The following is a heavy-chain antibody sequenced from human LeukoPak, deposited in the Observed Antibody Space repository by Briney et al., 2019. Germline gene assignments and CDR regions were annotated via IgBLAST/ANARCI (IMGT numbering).Heavy chain of an antibody. CDR2: IYYSGST. CDR3: ARGRADYVWGSQYFDY. D-gene: IGHD3-16*01. J-gene: IGHJ4*02. V-gene: IGHV4-59*08. Sequence: PSETLSLTCTVSGGSISSYYWSWIRQPPGKGLEWIGYIYYSGSTNYNPSLKSRVTISVDTSKNQFSLRLSSVTAADTAVYYCARGRADYVWGSQYFDYWSQGTLVTVSS. CDR1: GGSISSYY.